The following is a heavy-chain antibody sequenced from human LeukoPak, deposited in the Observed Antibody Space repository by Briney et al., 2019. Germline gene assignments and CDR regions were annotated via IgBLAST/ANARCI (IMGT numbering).Heavy chain of an antibody. CDR3: ARDYGPYPGCSWFDP. V-gene: IGHV1-2*06. D-gene: IGHD2-15*01. J-gene: IGHJ5*02. CDR2: INCNGGGT. Sequence: GASVKVSCKASGYTFTGYYIHWVRQAPGQGLDWMGRINCNGGGTSYAQKFQGRVTMTRDTSISTAYMELDRLTSDDTAVYYCARDYGPYPGCSWFDPWGQGTLVTVSS. CDR1: GYTFTGYY.